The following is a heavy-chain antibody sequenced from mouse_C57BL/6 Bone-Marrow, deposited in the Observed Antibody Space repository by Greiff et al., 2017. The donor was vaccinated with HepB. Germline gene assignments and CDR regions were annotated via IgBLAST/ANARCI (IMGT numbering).Heavy chain of an antibody. V-gene: IGHV1-26*01. CDR1: GYTFTDYY. CDR3: AMRDVAWFAY. J-gene: IGHJ3*01. CDR2: INPNNGGT. Sequence: VQLQQSGPELVKPGASVKISCKASGYTFTDYYMNWVKQSHGKSLEWIGDINPNNGGTSYNQKFKGKATLTVDKSSSTAYMELRSLTSEDSAVYYCAMRDVAWFAYWGQGTLVTVSA.